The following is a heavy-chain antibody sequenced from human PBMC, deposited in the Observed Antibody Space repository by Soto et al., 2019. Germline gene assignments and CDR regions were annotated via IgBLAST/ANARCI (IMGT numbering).Heavy chain of an antibody. J-gene: IGHJ4*02. CDR3: ATLWGQD. CDR2: IYSGST. V-gene: IGHV4-39*01. CDR1: GGSISSSSYY. Sequence: QLQLQESGPGLVKPSETLSLTCTVSGGSISSSSYYWGWIRQPPGKGLEWIGRIYSGSTYYNPSLKSRVTISVDTSKNQFSLKLSSVTAADTAVYYCATLWGQDWGQGTLVTVSS. D-gene: IGHD3-10*01.